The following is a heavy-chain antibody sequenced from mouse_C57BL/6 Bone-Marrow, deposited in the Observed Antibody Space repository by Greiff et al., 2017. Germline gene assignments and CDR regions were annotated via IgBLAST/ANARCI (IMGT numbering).Heavy chain of an antibody. Sequence: EVQLQESGAELVKPGASVKLSCTASGFNIKDYYIHWVKQRTEQGLEWIGRIDPEAGENKSAPKFQDKANITADTSYNTAYLQRSSLPSEDTAVYYYTRSLIYYGTNYWGQGTTLTVSS. V-gene: IGHV14-2*01. J-gene: IGHJ2*01. CDR2: IDPEAGEN. CDR1: GFNIKDYY. D-gene: IGHD1-1*01. CDR3: TRSLIYYGTNY.